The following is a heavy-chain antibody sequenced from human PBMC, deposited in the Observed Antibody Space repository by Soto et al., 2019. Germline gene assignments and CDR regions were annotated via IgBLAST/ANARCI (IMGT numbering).Heavy chain of an antibody. Sequence: HPGGPLRLSCAASGFTFSSYAMHWVRQAPGKGLEYVSAISSNGGSTYYANSVKGRFTISRDNSKNTLYLQMGSLRAEDMAVYYCARAATILTDWLDPWGQGTLVTVSS. V-gene: IGHV3-64*01. CDR2: ISSNGGST. CDR1: GFTFSSYA. CDR3: ARAATILTDWLDP. J-gene: IGHJ5*02. D-gene: IGHD3-3*02.